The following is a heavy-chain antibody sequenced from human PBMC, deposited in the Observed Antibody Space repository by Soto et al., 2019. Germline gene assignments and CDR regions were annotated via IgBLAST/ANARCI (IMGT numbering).Heavy chain of an antibody. CDR2: IKQDGSEK. Sequence: SLRLSCAASGFTFSSYWMSWVRQAPGKGLEWVANIKQDGSEKYYVDSVKGRFTISRDNAKNSLYLQMNSLRAEDTAVYYCARFYYFSCGYQPPPSYYYYGMDVGGQGTTVTVS. CDR3: ARFYYFSCGYQPPPSYYYYGMDV. D-gene: IGHD2-15*01. CDR1: GFTFSSYW. J-gene: IGHJ6*02. V-gene: IGHV3-7*04.